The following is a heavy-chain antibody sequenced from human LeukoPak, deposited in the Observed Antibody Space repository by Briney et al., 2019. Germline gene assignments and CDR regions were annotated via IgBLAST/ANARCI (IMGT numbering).Heavy chain of an antibody. D-gene: IGHD6-19*01. CDR1: GGFISSYY. CDR3: ARARSPKIAVAGACFDY. CDR2: IYTSGST. V-gene: IGHV4-4*07. Sequence: SETLSLTCTVSGGFISSYYWSWIRQPAGKGLEWIGRIYTSGSTNYNPSLKSRVTMSVDTSKNQFSLKLNSVTAADTAVYYCARARSPKIAVAGACFDYWGQGTLVTVSS. J-gene: IGHJ4*02.